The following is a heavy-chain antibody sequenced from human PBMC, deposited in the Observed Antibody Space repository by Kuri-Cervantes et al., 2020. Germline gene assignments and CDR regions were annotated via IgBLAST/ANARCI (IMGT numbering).Heavy chain of an antibody. CDR1: GSTFSSYS. CDR2: ISSSSSTI. D-gene: IGHD6-13*01. J-gene: IGHJ6*02. Sequence: GGSLRLSCAASGSTFSSYSMNWVRQAPGKGLEWVSYISSSSSTIYYADSVKGRFTISRDNAKNSLYLQMNSLRDEDTAVYYCARDPSSYSSSWYYYYYGMDVWGQGTTVTVSS. V-gene: IGHV3-48*02. CDR3: ARDPSSYSSSWYYYYYGMDV.